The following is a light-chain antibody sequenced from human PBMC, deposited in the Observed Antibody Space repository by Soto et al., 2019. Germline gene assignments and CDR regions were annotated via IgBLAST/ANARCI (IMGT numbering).Light chain of an antibody. CDR1: SSDIGGYNY. V-gene: IGLV2-14*03. CDR3: SSYTSTNTLL. Sequence: QSALTQPASVSGSPGQSVTISCTGTSSDIGGYNYVSWYQQYPDKAPKLIIYEVSDRPSGVSNRFSGSKSGHTASLTVSGLQPEDEADYYCSSYTSTNTLLFGGGTKLTVL. CDR2: EVS. J-gene: IGLJ3*02.